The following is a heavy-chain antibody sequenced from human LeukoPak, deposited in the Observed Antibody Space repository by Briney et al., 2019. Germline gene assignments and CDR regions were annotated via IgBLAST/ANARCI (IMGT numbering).Heavy chain of an antibody. D-gene: IGHD5-24*01. CDR1: GLTYSNYA. V-gene: IGHV3-23*01. J-gene: IGHJ3*02. CDR2: ISGSGGTT. CDR3: AKSRDGYNYGAFDI. Sequence: QPGGSLRLTCAASGLTYSNYAMSWVRQAPGKGLEWVSTISGSGGTTYYADSVKGRFTISRDNSKNTLYLQMNSLRAEDTAIYYCAKSRDGYNYGAFDIWGQGTMVTVSS.